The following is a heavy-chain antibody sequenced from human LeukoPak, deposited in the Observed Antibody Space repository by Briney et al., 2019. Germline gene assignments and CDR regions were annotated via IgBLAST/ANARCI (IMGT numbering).Heavy chain of an antibody. Sequence: PSETLSLTCTVSGGSISSGGYNWNWIRQHPGQGLEYIGYIYYSGSTYYNPSLKSRVTISVDTSKNRLSLKLSSVTAADTAVYYCARGWGGTMVRGQSYAMDVWGQGTAVTVSS. CDR3: ARGWGGTMVRGQSYAMDV. J-gene: IGHJ6*02. V-gene: IGHV4-31*03. D-gene: IGHD3-10*01. CDR1: GGSISSGGYN. CDR2: IYYSGST.